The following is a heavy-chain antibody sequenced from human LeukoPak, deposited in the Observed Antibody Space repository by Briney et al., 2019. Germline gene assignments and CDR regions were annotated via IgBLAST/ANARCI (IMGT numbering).Heavy chain of an antibody. CDR1: GFTFSRHA. CDR2: ISYDGSNK. CDR3: AKAGYGALDTAMADY. J-gene: IGHJ4*02. D-gene: IGHD5-18*01. V-gene: IGHV3-30-3*01. Sequence: GRSLRLSCAASGFTFSRHAMHWVRQAPGKGLEWVAIISYDGSNKYYADSVKGRFTISRDNSKNTLYLQMNSLRAEDTAVYYCAKAGYGALDTAMADYWGQGTLVTVSS.